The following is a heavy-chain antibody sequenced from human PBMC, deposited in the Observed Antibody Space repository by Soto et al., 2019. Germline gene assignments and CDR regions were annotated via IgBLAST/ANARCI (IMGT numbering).Heavy chain of an antibody. D-gene: IGHD3-3*01. CDR2: IYYSGST. CDR3: ARAFSYDFWSGPPTVPAPYYMDV. CDR1: GGSISSGGYY. J-gene: IGHJ6*03. V-gene: IGHV4-31*03. Sequence: PSETLSLTCTVSGGSISSGGYYWSWIRQHPGKGLEWIGYIYYSGSTYYNTSLKSRVTISVDTSKNQFSLKLSSVTAADTAVYYCARAFSYDFWSGPPTVPAPYYMDVWGKGTTVTVSS.